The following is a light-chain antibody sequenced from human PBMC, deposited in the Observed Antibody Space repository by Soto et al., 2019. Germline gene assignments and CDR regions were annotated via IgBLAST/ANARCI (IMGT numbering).Light chain of an antibody. CDR2: GAS. CDR3: QQRSNWPPVFT. J-gene: IGKJ5*01. CDR1: LCVRSSS. V-gene: IGKV3D-20*02. Sequence: EIVLTKSPGTLSLSQGERATLSCRASLCVRSSSSAWYQQNPGQAPRLLIYGASSRATGIPDRFSGSGSGTDFTLTISRLEPEDFAVYYCQQRSNWPPVFTFGQGTRLEIK.